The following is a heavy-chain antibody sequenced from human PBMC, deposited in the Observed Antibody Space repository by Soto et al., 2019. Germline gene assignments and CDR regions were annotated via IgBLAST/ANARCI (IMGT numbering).Heavy chain of an antibody. CDR2: IYYSGST. CDR3: ANFPSSSWDVDY. J-gene: IGHJ4*02. D-gene: IGHD6-13*01. CDR1: GGSISSYY. Sequence: TSETLSLTCTVSGGSISSYYWRWIRQPPGKGLEWIGYIYYSGSTNYNPSLKSRVTISVDTSKNQFSLKLSSVTAADPAVYYCANFPSSSWDVDYWGQGTLVTVSS. V-gene: IGHV4-59*01.